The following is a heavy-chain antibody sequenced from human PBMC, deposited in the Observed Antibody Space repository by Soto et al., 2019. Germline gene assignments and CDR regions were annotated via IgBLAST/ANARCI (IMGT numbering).Heavy chain of an antibody. D-gene: IGHD2-21*02. CDR3: ARHSPPYPYCGGDCYPQFDY. V-gene: IGHV4-39*01. Sequence: PSETLSLTCNVSGGSISSGDYYWTWIRQSPGKGLEWIGSIYYSGSTYYNPSLKSRVTISVDTSKNQFSLKLSSVTAADTAVYYCARHSPPYPYCGGDCYPQFDYWGQGTLVTVSS. CDR2: IYYSGST. CDR1: GGSISSGDYY. J-gene: IGHJ4*02.